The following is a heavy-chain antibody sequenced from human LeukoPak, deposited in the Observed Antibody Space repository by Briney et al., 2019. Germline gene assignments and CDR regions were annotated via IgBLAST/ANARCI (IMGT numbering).Heavy chain of an antibody. D-gene: IGHD6-19*01. Sequence: ASVKVSCKASGGTFSSYAISWVRQAPGQGLEWMGGIIPIFGTANYAQKFQGRVTITADESTSTAYMELSSLRSEDTAVYYCARGGGVAVADDHTPWYFDLWGRGTLVTVSS. CDR1: GGTFSSYA. CDR2: IIPIFGTA. J-gene: IGHJ2*01. V-gene: IGHV1-69*13. CDR3: ARGGGVAVADDHTPWYFDL.